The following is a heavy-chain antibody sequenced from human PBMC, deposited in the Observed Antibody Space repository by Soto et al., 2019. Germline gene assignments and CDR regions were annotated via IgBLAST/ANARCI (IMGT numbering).Heavy chain of an antibody. V-gene: IGHV2-5*02. CDR3: AHVDSSGSRPFDV. CDR2: IYWDDDK. J-gene: IGHJ3*01. D-gene: IGHD3-22*01. Sequence: QITLKESGPTLVKPTQTLTLTCTFSGFSFTTNGVGVGWIRQPPGQALEWLALIYWDDDKRYSSSLYSRLTITKDTSKNQVVLTKTNMDPVYTATYSCAHVDSSGSRPFDVWGQGTMVTVSS. CDR1: GFSFTTNGVG.